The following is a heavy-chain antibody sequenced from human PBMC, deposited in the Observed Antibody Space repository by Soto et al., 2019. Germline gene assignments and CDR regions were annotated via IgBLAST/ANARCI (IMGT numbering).Heavy chain of an antibody. CDR1: GXTFSSYG. CDR2: ISYDGSNK. Sequence: GSLRLSCAASGXTFSSYGMHWVRQAPGKGLELVAVISYDGSNKYYADPVKGRFTIYRDNSKSTLYLQMNSLRAEETAVYYCAKDQSAYYDFWSGYYPAFDYWGQGTLVTVPQ. J-gene: IGHJ4*02. D-gene: IGHD3-3*01. V-gene: IGHV3-30*18. CDR3: AKDQSAYYDFWSGYYPAFDY.